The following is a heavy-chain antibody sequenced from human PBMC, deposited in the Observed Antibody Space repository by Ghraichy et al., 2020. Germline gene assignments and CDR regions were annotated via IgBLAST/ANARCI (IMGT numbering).Heavy chain of an antibody. CDR2: SYYSETA. J-gene: IGHJ4*02. D-gene: IGHD1-26*01. CDR1: GDYINYYY. CDR3: ARASYSGTSAEY. V-gene: IGHV4-59*01. Sequence: SETLSLTCTVSGDYINYYYWTWIRQPPGKGLEWIGYSYYSETANYNPSLKSRVTISVDMSKNQFSLSVTSVTAADTAVYYCARASYSGTSAEYWGQGTLVTVSS.